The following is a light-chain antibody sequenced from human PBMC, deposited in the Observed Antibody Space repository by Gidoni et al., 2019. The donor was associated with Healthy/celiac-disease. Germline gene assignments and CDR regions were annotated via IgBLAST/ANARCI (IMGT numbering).Light chain of an antibody. J-gene: IGKJ1*01. Sequence: EIVMTQSPATLSVSPGERATLSCRASQSVRSNLAWYQQKPGQAPRLLIYGASTRATGIPARFGGSGSGTEFTLTISSLQSEDFAVYYCQQYNNWPPRTFGQGTKVEIK. V-gene: IGKV3-15*01. CDR3: QQYNNWPPRT. CDR1: QSVRSN. CDR2: GAS.